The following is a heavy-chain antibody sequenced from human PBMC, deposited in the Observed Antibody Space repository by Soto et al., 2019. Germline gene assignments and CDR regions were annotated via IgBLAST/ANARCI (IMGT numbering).Heavy chain of an antibody. CDR3: VRDGGYCSAGSCYLSALDALEI. J-gene: IGHJ3*02. Sequence: GGSLRLSCAVSGFTFNTYWMHWVRQVPGKGLVWVSNIKYDGSSSSYADSVKGRFTISRDNAKNTLYLQMDSLRVEDAAVYYCVRDGGYCSAGSCYLSALDALEIWGQGTMVTVSS. CDR1: GFTFNTYW. D-gene: IGHD2-15*01. V-gene: IGHV3-74*01. CDR2: IKYDGSSS.